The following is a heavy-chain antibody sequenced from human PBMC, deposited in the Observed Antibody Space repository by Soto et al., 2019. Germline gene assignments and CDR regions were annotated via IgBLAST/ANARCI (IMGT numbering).Heavy chain of an antibody. V-gene: IGHV3-23*01. CDR3: AKVKRVAEGAFDI. Sequence: EVQLLESGGGLVQPGGSLRLSCAASGFTFSSYAMSWVRQAPGKGLEWVSAISGSGGSTYYADSVKGRFTISRDNSKNTLYLQMNSLRVEDTAVYYCAKVKRVAEGAFDIWGQGTMVTVSS. CDR1: GFTFSSYA. D-gene: IGHD2-15*01. CDR2: ISGSGGST. J-gene: IGHJ3*02.